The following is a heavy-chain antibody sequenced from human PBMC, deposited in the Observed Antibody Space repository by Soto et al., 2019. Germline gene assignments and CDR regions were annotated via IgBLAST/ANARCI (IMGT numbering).Heavy chain of an antibody. V-gene: IGHV4-31*03. CDR3: ARAQGITFGGDIAV. J-gene: IGHJ4*02. CDR2: IYYSGST. D-gene: IGHD3-16*01. CDR1: GGYISSGGYY. Sequence: SLTCTLSGGYISSGGYYWSWIRQHPGKGLEWIGYIYYSGSTYYNPSLKSRVTISVDTSKNQFSLKLSSVTAADTAVYYCARAQGITFGGDIAVWGQGTLVTVSS.